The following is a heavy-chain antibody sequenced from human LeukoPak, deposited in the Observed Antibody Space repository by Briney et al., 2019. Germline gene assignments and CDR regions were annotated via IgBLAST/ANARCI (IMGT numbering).Heavy chain of an antibody. D-gene: IGHD3-22*01. Sequence: ASVKVSCKASGGTFSSYAISWVRQAPGQGLVWMGRIIPILGIANYAQKFQGRVTITADKSTSTAYMELSSLRSEDTAVYYCSAYPYDSSGYYPYFDYWGQGTLVTVSS. J-gene: IGHJ4*02. CDR3: SAYPYDSSGYYPYFDY. CDR2: IIPILGIA. V-gene: IGHV1-69*04. CDR1: GGTFSSYA.